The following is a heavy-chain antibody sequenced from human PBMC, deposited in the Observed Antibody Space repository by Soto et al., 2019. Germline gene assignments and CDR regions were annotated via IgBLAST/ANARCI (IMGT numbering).Heavy chain of an antibody. CDR1: GGAISSSNG. D-gene: IGHD3-3*01. J-gene: IGHJ5*02. CDR3: ARGLRFLESLPHWFDP. Sequence: SETLSLTCAVSGGAISSSNGWSWVRQPPGKGREWIGEIDHSGSTNYNPSLKSRVTISVDKSKNQFSLKLSSVTAADEPVYYCARGLRFLESLPHWFDPWGQGTLVTVSS. CDR2: IDHSGST. V-gene: IGHV4-4*02.